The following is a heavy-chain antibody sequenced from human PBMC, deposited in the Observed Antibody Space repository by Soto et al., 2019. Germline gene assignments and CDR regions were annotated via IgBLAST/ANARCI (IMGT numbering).Heavy chain of an antibody. CDR1: GFSLSTFGVG. D-gene: IGHD3-22*01. V-gene: IGHV2-5*02. J-gene: IGHJ4*02. Sequence: QITLKESGPPLVKPTQTLTLTCTFSGFSLSTFGVGVGWIRQPPGKALEWLALIYWDDDERYSPSLKSRLTIPKDTSQTQVVLTMTNMDPVDTATYYCAHSAHDSSGHYWFYFDSWGRGTLVTVSS. CDR2: IYWDDDE. CDR3: AHSAHDSSGHYWFYFDS.